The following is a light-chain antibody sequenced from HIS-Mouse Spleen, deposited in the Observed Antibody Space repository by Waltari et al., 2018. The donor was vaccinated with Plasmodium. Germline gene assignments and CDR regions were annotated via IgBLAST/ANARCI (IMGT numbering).Light chain of an antibody. Sequence: EIVLTQSPGPLSLSPGERATLPCRASQSVSSSYLAWYQQKPGQAPRLLIYGASSRATGIPDRFSGSGSGTDFTLTISRLEPEDFAVYYCQQYGSSLPWTFGQGTKVEIK. J-gene: IGKJ1*01. CDR1: QSVSSSY. V-gene: IGKV3-20*01. CDR3: QQYGSSLPWT. CDR2: GAS.